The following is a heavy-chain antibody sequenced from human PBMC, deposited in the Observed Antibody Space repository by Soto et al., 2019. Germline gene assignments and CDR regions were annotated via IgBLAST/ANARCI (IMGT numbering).Heavy chain of an antibody. CDR3: ARAPGDHSGYDFSPSDY. V-gene: IGHV1-18*01. CDR1: GYTFTSYG. Sequence: QVQLVQSGAEVKKPGASVKVSCKASGYTFTSYGISWVRQAPGQGLEWMGWISAYNGNTNYAQKLQGRVTMTTDTSTSTAYIELRSLRSDDTAVYYCARAPGDHSGYDFSPSDYWGQGTLVTVSS. D-gene: IGHD5-12*01. J-gene: IGHJ4*02. CDR2: ISAYNGNT.